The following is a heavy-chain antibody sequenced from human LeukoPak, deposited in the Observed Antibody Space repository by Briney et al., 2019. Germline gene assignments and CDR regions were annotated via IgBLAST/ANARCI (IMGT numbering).Heavy chain of an antibody. V-gene: IGHV5-51*01. CDR3: ARHGRDSSGSSPFDY. J-gene: IGHJ4*02. CDR2: IYPGDSDT. CDR1: GYSFTSYW. D-gene: IGHD3-22*01. Sequence: PGESLKISCKGSGYSFTSYWIGWVRQMPGKGLEWMGIIYPGDSDTRYSPSFQGQVTISADKSISTAYLQWSSLKASDTAMYYCARHGRDSSGSSPFDYWGQGTLVTVSS.